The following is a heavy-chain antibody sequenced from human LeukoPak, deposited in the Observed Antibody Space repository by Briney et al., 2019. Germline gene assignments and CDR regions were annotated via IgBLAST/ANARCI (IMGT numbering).Heavy chain of an antibody. D-gene: IGHD3-9*01. CDR2: IYTSGST. V-gene: IGHV4-61*02. CDR3: ARLGVNYDILTGYYPYYFDY. Sequence: PSETLSLTCTVSGGSISSGSYYWSWIRQPAGKGLEWIGRIYTSGSTNYNPSLKSRVTISVDTSKNQFSLKLSSVTAADTAVYYCARLGVNYDILTGYYPYYFDYWGQGTLVTVSS. J-gene: IGHJ4*02. CDR1: GGSISSGSYY.